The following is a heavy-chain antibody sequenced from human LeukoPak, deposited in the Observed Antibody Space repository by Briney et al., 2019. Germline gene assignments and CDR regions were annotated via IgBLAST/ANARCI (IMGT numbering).Heavy chain of an antibody. Sequence: SETLSLTCAVYGGSFSGYYWSWIRQPPGKGLEWIGEINHSGSTNYNPPLKSRVTISVDTSKNQFSLKLSSVTAADTAVYYCARDHYYDSSGYYDLPPLDYWGQGTLVTVSS. V-gene: IGHV4-34*01. J-gene: IGHJ4*02. CDR3: ARDHYYDSSGYYDLPPLDY. CDR1: GGSFSGYY. D-gene: IGHD3-22*01. CDR2: INHSGST.